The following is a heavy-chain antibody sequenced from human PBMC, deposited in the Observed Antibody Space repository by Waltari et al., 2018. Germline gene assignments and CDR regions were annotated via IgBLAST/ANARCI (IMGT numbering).Heavy chain of an antibody. CDR2: IYHSGST. V-gene: IGHV4-30-2*01. Sequence: QLQLQESGSGLVKPSQTLSLTCAVSGGSISSGGYSWSWIRQPPGQGLEWIGYIYHSGSTYYNPSLKSRVTISVDRSKNQFSLKLSSVTAADTAVYYCARAYLGAPPYDFWSGYYFDYWGQGTLVTVSS. CDR1: GGSISSGGYS. J-gene: IGHJ4*02. CDR3: ARAYLGAPPYDFWSGYYFDY. D-gene: IGHD3-3*01.